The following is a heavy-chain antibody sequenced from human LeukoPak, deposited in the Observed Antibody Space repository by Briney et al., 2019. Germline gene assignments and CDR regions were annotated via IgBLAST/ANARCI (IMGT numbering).Heavy chain of an antibody. CDR1: GFTFSHYW. CDR2: ISYDGSNK. V-gene: IGHV3-30*03. Sequence: PGGSLRLSCEVSGFTFSHYWMSWVRQAPGKGLEWVAVISYDGSNKYYADSVKGRFTISRDNSKNTLYLQMNSLRAEDTAVYYCARDQVAAGENWFDPWGQGTLVTVSS. CDR3: ARDQVAAGENWFDP. J-gene: IGHJ5*02. D-gene: IGHD6-13*01.